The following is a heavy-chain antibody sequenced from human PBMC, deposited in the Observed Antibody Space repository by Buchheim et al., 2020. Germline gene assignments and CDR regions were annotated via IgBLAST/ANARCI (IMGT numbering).Heavy chain of an antibody. CDR1: GFTFSTHA. CDR2: ISATGGTT. CDR3: ARGPRGGGHDYYFDY. D-gene: IGHD5-12*01. V-gene: IGHV3-23*01. J-gene: IGHJ4*02. Sequence: EVQVLESGGGLVQPGGSLRLSCAASGFTFSTHAMSWVRQAPGKGLEWVSGISATGGTTYYADSVKGQFTISRDNSKTTLYLQMNSLRAEDTAVYYCARGPRGGGHDYYFDYWGQGTL.